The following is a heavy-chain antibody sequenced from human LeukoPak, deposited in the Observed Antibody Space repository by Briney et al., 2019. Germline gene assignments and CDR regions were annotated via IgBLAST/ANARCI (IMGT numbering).Heavy chain of an antibody. CDR2: INLKSGGT. Sequence: AAVKVSCKASGYTFTGYYMHWVRQAPGQGLEWMGWINLKSGGTTYEQKFQGRVTMTRDTSTSTAYMELTRLRSDDTAVYYCARGGEVCSSSSCYRGHDYWGQGTLVTVSS. CDR1: GYTFTGYY. J-gene: IGHJ4*02. V-gene: IGHV1-2*02. CDR3: ARGGEVCSSSSCYRGHDY. D-gene: IGHD2-2*01.